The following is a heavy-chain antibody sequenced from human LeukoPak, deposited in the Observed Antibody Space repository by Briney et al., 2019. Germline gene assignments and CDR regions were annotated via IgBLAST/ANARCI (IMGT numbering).Heavy chain of an antibody. CDR1: GFTFSSYS. J-gene: IGHJ1*01. D-gene: IGHD3-3*01. CDR2: ISSSSSYI. CDR3: ARDTVLRFLEWPNEEYFQH. V-gene: IGHV3-21*01. Sequence: PGGSLRLSCAASGFTFSSYSMNWVRQAPGKGLEWVSSISSSSSYIYYADSVKGRFTISRDNAKNSLYLQMSSLRAEDTAVYYCARDTVLRFLEWPNEEYFQHWGQGTLVTVPS.